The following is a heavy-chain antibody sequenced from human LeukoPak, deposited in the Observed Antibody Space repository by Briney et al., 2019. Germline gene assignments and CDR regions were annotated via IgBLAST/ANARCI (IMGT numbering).Heavy chain of an antibody. V-gene: IGHV3-23*01. D-gene: IGHD6-13*01. CDR2: ISGSAGST. Sequence: GGSLRLSCAASGFTFNSYAMSWVRQAPGKGLEWVSAISGSAGSTYSADSVKGRFTISRDNSKNTLYLQMNSLRAEDTAVYYCAKAYTNTWYVGDYGGQGTLVTVSS. J-gene: IGHJ4*02. CDR3: AKAYTNTWYVGDY. CDR1: GFTFNSYA.